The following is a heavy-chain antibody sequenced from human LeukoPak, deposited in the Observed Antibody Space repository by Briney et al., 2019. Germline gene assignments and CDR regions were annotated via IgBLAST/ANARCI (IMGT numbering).Heavy chain of an antibody. Sequence: ASVKVSLKASVYTFTSYYMHWVRQAPGKGLEWMGIINPSGGSTSYAQKFQGRVTMNREMSTSTVYMELSSLRSEDTAVYYCARDQHGGGATEKNDYWGQGTLVTVSS. J-gene: IGHJ4*02. D-gene: IGHD1-26*01. V-gene: IGHV1-46*01. CDR2: INPSGGST. CDR3: ARDQHGGGATEKNDY. CDR1: VYTFTSYY.